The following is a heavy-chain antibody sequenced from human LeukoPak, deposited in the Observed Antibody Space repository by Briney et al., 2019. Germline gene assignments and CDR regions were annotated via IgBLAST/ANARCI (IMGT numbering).Heavy chain of an antibody. V-gene: IGHV3-7*01. Sequence: GGSLRLSCAASGFTFSSYWMSWVRQAPGKGLELVASIKQDGSKTYYVDSVKGRFTISRDNAKNSLYLQMNSLRAEDTAVYYCARPAYCGDDCYYNFDYWGQGTLVTVSS. CDR3: ARPAYCGDDCYYNFDY. J-gene: IGHJ4*02. CDR1: GFTFSSYW. D-gene: IGHD2-21*02. CDR2: IKQDGSKT.